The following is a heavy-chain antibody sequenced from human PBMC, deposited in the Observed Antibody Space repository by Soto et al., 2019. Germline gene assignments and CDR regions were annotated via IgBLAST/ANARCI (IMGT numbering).Heavy chain of an antibody. CDR1: GFTFSDYY. J-gene: IGHJ4*02. Sequence: GGSLRLSCAASGFTFSDYYMSWIRQAPGKGLEWVSYISSSGSTIYYADSVKGRFTISRDNAKNSLYLQMNSLRAEDTAVYYCARMDYYYDSSGYYSSEHYFDYWGQGTLVTVSS. V-gene: IGHV3-11*01. D-gene: IGHD3-22*01. CDR2: ISSSGSTI. CDR3: ARMDYYYDSSGYYSSEHYFDY.